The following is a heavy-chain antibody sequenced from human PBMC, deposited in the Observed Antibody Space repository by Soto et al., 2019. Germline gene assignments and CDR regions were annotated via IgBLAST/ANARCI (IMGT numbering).Heavy chain of an antibody. J-gene: IGHJ4*02. D-gene: IGHD6-19*01. CDR3: GKEVSSGYYRTADY. CDR1: GFTLSSVC. CDR2: TPFNGNRK. Sequence: GGALTLSCAASGFTLSSVCMHWVRQPPGKGLEWVGVTPFNGNRKYYGDSVRGRFTISRDNSRNTVYMEMNTLSADDTAVYYCGKEVSSGYYRTADYWGQGTPVTVSS. V-gene: IGHV3-30*18.